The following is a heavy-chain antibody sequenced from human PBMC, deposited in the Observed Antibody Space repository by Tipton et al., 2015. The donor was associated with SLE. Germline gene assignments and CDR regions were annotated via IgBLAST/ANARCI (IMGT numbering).Heavy chain of an antibody. Sequence: GSLRLSCAASGFSVTNYALHWVRQAPGKGPEWVAFIRFDGSNKYYADSVKGRFTISRDNSKNTLYLQMNSLRPDDTAVYYCAKGGGSYGSAFDIWGQGTMISVSS. J-gene: IGHJ3*02. CDR1: GFSVTNYA. CDR2: IRFDGSNK. V-gene: IGHV3-30*02. CDR3: AKGGGSYGSAFDI. D-gene: IGHD1-26*01.